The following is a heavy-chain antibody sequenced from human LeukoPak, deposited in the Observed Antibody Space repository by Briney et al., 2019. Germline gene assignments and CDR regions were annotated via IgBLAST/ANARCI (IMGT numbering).Heavy chain of an antibody. CDR3: ARRALNYDAFDI. CDR2: IDPSDSYT. V-gene: IGHV5-10-1*01. D-gene: IGHD1-7*01. CDR1: GYSFTNYW. Sequence: GESLKISCKGSGYSFTNYWITWVRQVPGQGLEWMDRIDPSDSYTNYSPSFQGHVTMSAAKSISTAYLQWSSLKASDTAIYYCARRALNYDAFDIWGQGTMVTVSS. J-gene: IGHJ3*02.